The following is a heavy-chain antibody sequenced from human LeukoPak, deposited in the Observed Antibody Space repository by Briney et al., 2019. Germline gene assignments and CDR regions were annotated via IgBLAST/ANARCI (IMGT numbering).Heavy chain of an antibody. CDR2: IYPADSDT. V-gene: IGHV5-51*01. J-gene: IGHJ4*02. D-gene: IGHD3-10*01. Sequence: GEPLQISCKGSGYSFTNYWIGWVRQLPGKGLESMGIIYPADSDTSYSPSFQGQVTISAYKSISTVYLQWSSLKASDTAMYYCARQSRDGSKTRGYYFDYWGQGTLVTVS. CDR3: ARQSRDGSKTRGYYFDY. CDR1: GYSFTNYW.